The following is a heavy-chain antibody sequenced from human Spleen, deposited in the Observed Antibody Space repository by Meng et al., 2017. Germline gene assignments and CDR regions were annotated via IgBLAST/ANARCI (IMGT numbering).Heavy chain of an antibody. V-gene: IGHV3-66*01. D-gene: IGHD6-13*01. CDR3: ARSFIAAPGGGH. CDR1: GFTVSSNY. CDR2: IDNGGSA. J-gene: IGHJ4*02. Sequence: EVHLVESGGGLVQPGGSLRLSCAASGFTVSSNYMSWVRPAPGKGLEWVSFIDNGGSAYYADSVKGRFTISRDNFKNTLYLQMNSLRAEDTAVYYCARSFIAAPGGGHWGQGTLVTVSS.